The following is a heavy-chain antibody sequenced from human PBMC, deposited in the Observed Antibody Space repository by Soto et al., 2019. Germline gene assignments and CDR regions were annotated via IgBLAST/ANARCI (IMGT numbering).Heavy chain of an antibody. Sequence: AKTISLTCTISGDSVSSDSVAWNWIRQSPSRGLEWLGRTYYRSKWYNDYAVSVKSRITINSDTSKNQFSLHLNSVTPEDTAVYYCARDQTYNNRPNLFGPWGQGTLVTGSA. CDR1: GDSVSSDSVA. J-gene: IGHJ5*02. CDR3: ARDQTYNNRPNLFGP. V-gene: IGHV6-1*01. D-gene: IGHD1-20*01. CDR2: TYYRSKWYN.